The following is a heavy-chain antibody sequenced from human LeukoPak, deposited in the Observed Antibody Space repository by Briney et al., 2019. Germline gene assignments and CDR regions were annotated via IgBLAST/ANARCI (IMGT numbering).Heavy chain of an antibody. CDR3: ARDGRWLQLRSPYYFDY. CDR1: GGSISSGGYY. Sequence: SQTLSLTCTVSGGSISSGGYYWSWIRQHPGKGLEWIGYIYYSGSTYYNPSLKSRVTISVDTSKNQFSLKLSSVTAADTAVYYCARDGRWLQLRSPYYFDYWGQGTLVTVSS. V-gene: IGHV4-31*03. CDR2: IYYSGST. D-gene: IGHD5-24*01. J-gene: IGHJ4*02.